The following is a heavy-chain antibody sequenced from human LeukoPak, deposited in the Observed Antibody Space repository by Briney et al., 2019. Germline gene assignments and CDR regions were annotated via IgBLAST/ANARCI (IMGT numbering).Heavy chain of an antibody. CDR1: GFTFSDHY. Sequence: PGGSLRLSCVVSGFTFSDHYMDWVRQAPGKGLEWVGRSRNKANTYSTEYAASVKGRFTVSRDDSKNSLYLQMNSLKTEDTAVYYCARSSVGGTGYDFDSWGQGTLVTVSS. CDR3: ARSSVGGTGYDFDS. CDR2: SRNKANTYST. D-gene: IGHD1-26*01. J-gene: IGHJ4*02. V-gene: IGHV3-72*01.